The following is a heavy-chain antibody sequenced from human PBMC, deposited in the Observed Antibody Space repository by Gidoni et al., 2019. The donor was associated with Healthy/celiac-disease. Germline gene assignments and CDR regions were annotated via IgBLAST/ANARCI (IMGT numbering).Heavy chain of an antibody. CDR2: IFSNDEK. CDR1: GFSLSNARMG. V-gene: IGHV2-26*01. CDR3: ARISVVTNYYYGMDV. J-gene: IGHJ6*02. Sequence: QVTLKESGPVLVKPTETLPLTCTVSGFSLSNARMGVSWIRQPPGKALEWLAHIFSNDEKSYSTSLKSRLTISKDTSKSQVVLTMTNMDPVDTATYYCARISVVTNYYYGMDVWGQGTTVTVSS. D-gene: IGHD2-21*02.